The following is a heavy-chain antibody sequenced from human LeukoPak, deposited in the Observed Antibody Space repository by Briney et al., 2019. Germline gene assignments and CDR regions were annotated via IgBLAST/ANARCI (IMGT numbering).Heavy chain of an antibody. CDR1: GGSISTYY. CDR3: ARHRYSSAWSVVDY. V-gene: IGHV4-59*08. CDR2: IYYSGST. J-gene: IGHJ4*02. D-gene: IGHD6-19*01. Sequence: SETLSLACTVSGGSISTYYWSWIRQPPGKGLEWIGNIYYSGSTNYNPSLKSRVTISVDTSKNQFSLKLTAVTAADTAVYYCARHRYSSAWSVVDYWGQGTLVTVSS.